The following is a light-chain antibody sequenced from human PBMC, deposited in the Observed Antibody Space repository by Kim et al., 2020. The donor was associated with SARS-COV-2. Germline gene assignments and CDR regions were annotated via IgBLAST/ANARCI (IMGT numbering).Light chain of an antibody. Sequence: PASISCRSSQSLVHSDGNTYLNWFHQRTGQSPRRLIYKISNRDSGVPDRFSGSWSGTDFALTISRVEAEDVGVYYCLQGTHWPWTFGQGTKVDIK. J-gene: IGKJ1*01. CDR1: QSLVHSDGNTY. CDR2: KIS. CDR3: LQGTHWPWT. V-gene: IGKV2-30*02.